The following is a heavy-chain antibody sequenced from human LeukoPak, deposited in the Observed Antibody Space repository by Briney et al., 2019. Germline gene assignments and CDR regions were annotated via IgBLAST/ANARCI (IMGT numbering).Heavy chain of an antibody. D-gene: IGHD4-11*01. CDR2: VPPNRGNT. J-gene: IGHJ5*02. Sequence: SVNVSCKASVHTFPSYYINGVRLATGRGLEGVGCVPPNRGNTGYAQNCQGRVTISRNTSTSTAYMELSSLRSDDTAVYYCTRGRATVTTHWFDPWGQGTLVIVSS. V-gene: IGHV1-8*01. CDR1: VHTFPSYY. CDR3: TRGRATVTTHWFDP.